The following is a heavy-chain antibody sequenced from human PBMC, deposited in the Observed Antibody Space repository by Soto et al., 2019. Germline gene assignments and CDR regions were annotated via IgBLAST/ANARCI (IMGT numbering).Heavy chain of an antibody. CDR2: INHSGST. CDR1: GGSFSGYY. V-gene: IGHV4-34*01. Sequence: PSETLSLTCAVYGGSFSGYYWSWIRQPPGKGLEWIGEINHSGSTNYNPSLKSRVTISVDTSKNQFSLKLSSVTAADTAVYYCARGRLSLTGYYYHSYGMDVWGQGTTVTVSS. D-gene: IGHD3-9*01. J-gene: IGHJ6*02. CDR3: ARGRLSLTGYYYHSYGMDV.